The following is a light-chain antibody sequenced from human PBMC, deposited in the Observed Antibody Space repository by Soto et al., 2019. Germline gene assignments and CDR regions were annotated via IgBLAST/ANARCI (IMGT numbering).Light chain of an antibody. CDR2: GAS. Sequence: EIVLTQSPGTLSLSPGERATLSCRASQSVSSSFLAWYQRKPGQAPRLLIYGASSRATGIPDRFSGSGSGTDFTLTISRLEPEDFAVYYCQQYGSSPWTFGQGTKVEFK. V-gene: IGKV3-20*01. CDR3: QQYGSSPWT. J-gene: IGKJ1*01. CDR1: QSVSSSF.